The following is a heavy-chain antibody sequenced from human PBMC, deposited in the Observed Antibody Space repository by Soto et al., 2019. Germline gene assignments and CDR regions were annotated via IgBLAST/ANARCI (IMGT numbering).Heavy chain of an antibody. V-gene: IGHV4-30-4*01. CDR1: GGSISSGDYY. CDR2: IYYSGST. J-gene: IGHJ5*02. D-gene: IGHD6-6*01. CDR3: ASASASGWFDT. Sequence: PSETLSLTCTVSGGSISSGDYYWSWIRQPPGKGLEWIGYIYYSGSTYYNPSLKSRVTISVDTSKNQFSLKLSSVTAADTAVYYCASASASGWFDTWGQGTLVTVSS.